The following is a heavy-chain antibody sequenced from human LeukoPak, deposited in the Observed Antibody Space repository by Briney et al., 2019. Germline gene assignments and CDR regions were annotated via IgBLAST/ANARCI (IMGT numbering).Heavy chain of an antibody. V-gene: IGHV1-2*02. D-gene: IGHD2-2*01. CDR1: GYTFTGYY. J-gene: IGHJ5*02. Sequence: ASVKVSCKASGYTFTGYYMHWVRQAPGQGMEWLGVINPNSGGTTYAQKFQGRVAMTKDTTISTAYMALSRLRSDDTAVYYCARRQLLFAGFFAPWGQGTLVTVSS. CDR3: ARRQLLFAGFFAP. CDR2: INPNSGGT.